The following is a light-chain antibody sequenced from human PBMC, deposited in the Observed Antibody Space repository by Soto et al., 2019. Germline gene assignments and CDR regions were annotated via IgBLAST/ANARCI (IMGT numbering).Light chain of an antibody. CDR3: QQYNNWLQT. J-gene: IGKJ1*01. V-gene: IGKV3-15*01. Sequence: EIVLTQSPGTLSLSPGERATLSCRASQSVGSNLAWYQQKPAQAPRLLIYGVSTRATGTPARFSGSGSGTEFTLTISSVQSEDFAVHYCQQYNNWLQTFGQGTKVDIK. CDR2: GVS. CDR1: QSVGSN.